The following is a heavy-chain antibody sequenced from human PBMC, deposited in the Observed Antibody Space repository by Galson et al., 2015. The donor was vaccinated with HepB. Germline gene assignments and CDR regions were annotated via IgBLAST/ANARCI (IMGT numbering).Heavy chain of an antibody. D-gene: IGHD3-3*01. CDR3: ASTHTITIFGVVNLIDAFDI. CDR2: INPSGGST. V-gene: IGHV1-46*03. Sequence: VRQAPGQGLEWMGIINPSGGSTSYAQKFQGRVTMTRDTSTSTVYMELSSLRSEDTAVYYCASTHTITIFGVVNLIDAFDIWGQGTMVTVSS. J-gene: IGHJ3*02.